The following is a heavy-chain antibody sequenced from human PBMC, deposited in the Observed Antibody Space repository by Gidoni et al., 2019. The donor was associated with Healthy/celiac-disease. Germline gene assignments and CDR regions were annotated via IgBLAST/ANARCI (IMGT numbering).Heavy chain of an antibody. CDR3: ASVWFNYDYMDV. CDR2: IYYRGST. Sequence: QVQLQESGPGLVKPSPTLSLTCTVSGGSLSSGGYYWSWIRQHPGKGLEWSGYIYYRGSTYYNPSHKSRVTISVDTSKNQASLKLSSLTAADTAVYCCASVWFNYDYMDVWGKGTTVTVSS. V-gene: IGHV4-31*03. D-gene: IGHD3-10*01. J-gene: IGHJ6*03. CDR1: GGSLSSGGYY.